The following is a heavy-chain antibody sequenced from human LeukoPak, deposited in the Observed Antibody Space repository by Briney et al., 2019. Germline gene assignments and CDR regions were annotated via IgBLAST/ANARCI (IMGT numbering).Heavy chain of an antibody. CDR3: ARDNGAIRAYYYHGMDV. CDR2: IYHSGSI. V-gene: IGHV4-4*02. J-gene: IGHJ6*02. Sequence: SETLSLTCAVSGGSISSRNWWSWVRQPPGKGLEWIGEIYHSGSINYNPSLKSRVTISVDKSMNQLSLRLTSVAAADTAVYYCARDNGAIRAYYYHGMDVWGQGTTVTVSS. D-gene: IGHD2-8*01. CDR1: GGSISSRNW.